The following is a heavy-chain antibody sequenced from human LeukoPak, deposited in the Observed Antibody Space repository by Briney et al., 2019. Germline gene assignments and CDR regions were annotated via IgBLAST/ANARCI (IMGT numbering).Heavy chain of an antibody. CDR2: IFHSGTT. D-gene: IGHD2-2*01. CDR1: GYYISDGFY. CDR3: ARVARCTSCFDVDY. V-gene: IGHV4-38-2*02. Sequence: PSETLSLTCTVSGYYISDGFYWDWIRQTPGKGLEWIGSIFHSGTTYYNPSLKSRVTISVDTSKNQFSLTLSSVTAADTAVYYCARVARCTSCFDVDYWGQGTLVTVSS. J-gene: IGHJ4*02.